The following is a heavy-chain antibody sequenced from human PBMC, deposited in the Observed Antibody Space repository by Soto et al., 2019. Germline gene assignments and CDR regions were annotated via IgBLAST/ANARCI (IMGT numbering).Heavy chain of an antibody. CDR3: AKWLNWNYVEGYGMDV. V-gene: IGHV3-23*01. CDR1: GFTFSSYA. Sequence: GGSLRLYCAASGFTFSSYAMSWVRQAPGKGLEWVSAISGSGGSTYYADSVKGRFTISRDNSKNTLYLQMNSLRAEDTAVYYCAKWLNWNYVEGYGMDVWGQGTTVTVSS. CDR2: ISGSGGST. D-gene: IGHD1-7*01. J-gene: IGHJ6*02.